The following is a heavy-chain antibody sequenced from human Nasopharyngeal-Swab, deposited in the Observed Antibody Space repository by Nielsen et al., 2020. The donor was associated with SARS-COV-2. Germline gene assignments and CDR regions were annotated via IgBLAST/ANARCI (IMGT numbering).Heavy chain of an antibody. J-gene: IGHJ3*02. V-gene: IGHV4-39*01. D-gene: IGHD3-3*01. CDR2: IYYSGST. Sequence: VRQMPGKGLEWIGSIYYSGSTYYNPSLKSRVTISVDTSKNQFSLKLSSVTAADTVVYYCAGTYYDFWSGPSGAFDIWGQGTMVTVSS. CDR3: AGTYYDFWSGPSGAFDI.